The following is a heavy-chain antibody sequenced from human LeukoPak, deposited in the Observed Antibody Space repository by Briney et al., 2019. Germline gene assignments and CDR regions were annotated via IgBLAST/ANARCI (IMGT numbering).Heavy chain of an antibody. Sequence: GGSLRLSCAASGFTFSSYSMNWVRQAPGKGLEWVSYISSSSDTIYYADSVKGRFTISRDNAKRSLYLQMNSLRDEDTAVYYCARDNTTIFGVVIAHNYYYYYGMDVWGQGTTVTVSS. CDR1: GFTFSSYS. CDR3: ARDNTTIFGVVIAHNYYYYYGMDV. V-gene: IGHV3-48*02. D-gene: IGHD3-3*01. CDR2: ISSSSDTI. J-gene: IGHJ6*02.